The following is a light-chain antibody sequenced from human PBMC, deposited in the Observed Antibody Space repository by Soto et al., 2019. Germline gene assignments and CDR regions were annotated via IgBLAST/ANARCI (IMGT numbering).Light chain of an antibody. CDR1: SSDVGGYNY. J-gene: IGLJ1*01. CDR2: EVS. CDR3: SSYTSSSTPYV. V-gene: IGLV2-14*01. Sequence: QSVLTQPASVSGSRGRSITISCTGTSSDVGGYNYVSWYQQHPGKAPKLMIYEVSNRPSGVSNRFSGSKSGNTASLTISGLQAEDEADYYCSSYTSSSTPYVFGTGTNVTVL.